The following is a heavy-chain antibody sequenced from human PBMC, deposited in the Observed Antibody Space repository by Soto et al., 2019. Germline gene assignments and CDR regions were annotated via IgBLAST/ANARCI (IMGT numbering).Heavy chain of an antibody. Sequence: GGSLRLSCAASGFTFSSYSMNWVRQAPGKVLEWVSSISSSSSYIYYADSVKGRFTISRDNAKNSLYLQMNSLRAEDMAVYYCTAPDDSSGYSDYWGQGTLVTVSS. V-gene: IGHV3-21*01. CDR3: TAPDDSSGYSDY. CDR1: GFTFSSYS. J-gene: IGHJ4*02. CDR2: ISSSSSYI. D-gene: IGHD3-22*01.